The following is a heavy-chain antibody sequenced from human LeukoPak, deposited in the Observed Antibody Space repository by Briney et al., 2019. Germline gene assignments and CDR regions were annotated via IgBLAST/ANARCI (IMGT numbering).Heavy chain of an antibody. J-gene: IGHJ4*02. V-gene: IGHV1-2*02. D-gene: IGHD3-22*01. Sequence: ASVKVSCKASGYTFTGYYMHWVRQAPGQGLEWMGWINPNSGGTNHAQKFQGRVTMTRDTSISTAYMELSRLRSDDTAVYYCARASYYYDSSLDYWGQGTLVTVSS. CDR3: ARASYYYDSSLDY. CDR2: INPNSGGT. CDR1: GYTFTGYY.